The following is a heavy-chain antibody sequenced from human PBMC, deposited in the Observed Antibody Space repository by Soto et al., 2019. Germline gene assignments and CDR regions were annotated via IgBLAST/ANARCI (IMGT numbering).Heavy chain of an antibody. CDR1: GFTVNSNY. D-gene: IGHD1-26*01. J-gene: IGHJ4*02. Sequence: EVQLAESGGGLIQPGESLRLSCVVSGFTVNSNYMSWVRQAPGKGLEWVSGMDRGGDTYYADSVKGRFTISRDTSKDTLSLPVNSRRGGDPAVDYSASGIPHDSWGQGTLVTVSS. V-gene: IGHV3-53*01. CDR3: ASGIPHDS. CDR2: MDRGGDT.